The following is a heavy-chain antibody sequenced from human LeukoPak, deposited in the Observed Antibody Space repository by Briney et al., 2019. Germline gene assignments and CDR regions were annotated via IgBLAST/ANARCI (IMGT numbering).Heavy chain of an antibody. D-gene: IGHD6-13*01. CDR2: IYYSGST. V-gene: IGHV4-61*01. Sequence: RSETLSLTCTVSGGSVSSGSYYWSWIRQPPGKGLEWIGYIYYSGSTNYNPSLKSRVAISVDTSKNQFSLKLSSVTAADTAVYYCARVTYSSSWYPFDCWGQGTLVTVSS. CDR3: ARVTYSSSWYPFDC. CDR1: GGSVSSGSYY. J-gene: IGHJ4*02.